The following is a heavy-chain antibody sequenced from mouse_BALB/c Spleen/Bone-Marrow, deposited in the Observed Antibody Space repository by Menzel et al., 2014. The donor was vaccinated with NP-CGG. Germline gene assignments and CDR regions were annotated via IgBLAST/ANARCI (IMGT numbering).Heavy chain of an antibody. J-gene: IGHJ4*01. CDR3: ARAYYGNYPYAMDY. V-gene: IGHV14-3*02. Sequence: VTLKECGAELVKPGASVKLSCTASGFNIKDTYMHWVKQRPEQGLEWIGRIDPANGNTKYDPKFQGKATITADTSSNTAYLQLSSLTSEDTAVYFCARAYYGNYPYAMDYWGQGTSVTVSS. CDR2: IDPANGNT. CDR1: GFNIKDTY. D-gene: IGHD2-10*01.